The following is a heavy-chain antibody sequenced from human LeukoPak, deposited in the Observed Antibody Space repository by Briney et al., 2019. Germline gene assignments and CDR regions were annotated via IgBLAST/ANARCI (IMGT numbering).Heavy chain of an antibody. D-gene: IGHD4-17*01. CDR3: AKDWNPPHDYGARDYYYYGMDV. CDR2: ISYDGSNK. CDR1: GFTFSSYG. J-gene: IGHJ6*02. Sequence: GGSLRLSCAASGFTFSSYGMSWVRQAPGKGLEWVAVISYDGSNKYYADSVNGRFTISRDNSKNTLYLQMNSLRAEDTAVYYCAKDWNPPHDYGARDYYYYGMDVWGQGTTVTVSS. V-gene: IGHV3-30*18.